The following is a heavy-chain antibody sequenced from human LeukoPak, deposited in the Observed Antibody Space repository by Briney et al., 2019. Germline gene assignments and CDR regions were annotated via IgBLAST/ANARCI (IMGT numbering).Heavy chain of an antibody. V-gene: IGHV3-74*01. J-gene: IGHJ4*02. CDR3: VRLAVTDTNY. CDR2: INADGTIT. CDR1: GFTFNTYY. Sequence: GGALRLSCVASGFTFNTYYMHWVRQAPGERLVWVSFINADGTITKYADSVKGRFTISRDNAKSTVYLQMNSLRVEDTAMYYCVRLAVTDTNYWGQGSLVTISS. D-gene: IGHD2-21*02.